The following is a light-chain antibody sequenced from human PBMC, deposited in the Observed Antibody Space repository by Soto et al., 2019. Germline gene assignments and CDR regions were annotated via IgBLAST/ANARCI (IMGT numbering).Light chain of an antibody. CDR3: LLAYSGAAV. Sequence: QAVVTQEPSLTVSPGGTVTLTCSSRTGAVTSGHYPYWFQQKPGQAPRTLIYDTSNKHSWTPARFSGSLLGGKAALTLSGSQPEDEAEYYCLLAYSGAAVFGGGTQLTVL. CDR1: TGAVTSGHY. CDR2: DTS. V-gene: IGLV7-46*01. J-gene: IGLJ7*01.